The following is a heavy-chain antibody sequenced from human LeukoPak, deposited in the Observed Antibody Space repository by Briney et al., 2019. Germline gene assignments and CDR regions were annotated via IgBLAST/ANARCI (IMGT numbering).Heavy chain of an antibody. J-gene: IGHJ4*02. D-gene: IGHD7-27*01. CDR3: GRGHWGLDY. Sequence: PGGSLRLSCAASGFTFSSYSMNWIRQAPGKGLEWVSFISNSADSIYYADSVKGPFTPSRDNAKSSLYLQMNSLRGEDTAIYYCGRGHWGLDYWGQGALVTVSS. V-gene: IGHV3-21*05. CDR1: GFTFSSYS. CDR2: ISNSADSI.